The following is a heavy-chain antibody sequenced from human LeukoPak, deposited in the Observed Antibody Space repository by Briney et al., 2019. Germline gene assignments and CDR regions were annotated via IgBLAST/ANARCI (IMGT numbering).Heavy chain of an antibody. D-gene: IGHD2-2*01. CDR2: INSDGSST. V-gene: IGHV3-74*01. CDR1: GFTFSSYW. CDR3: ARDPCDSCYGYYFDY. J-gene: IGHJ4*02. Sequence: PGGSLRLSCAASGFTFSSYWMHWVRQAPGKGLVWVSRINSDGSSTSYADSVKGRFTISRDNAKNSLYLQMNSLRAEDTAVYYCARDPCDSCYGYYFDYWGQGTLVTVSS.